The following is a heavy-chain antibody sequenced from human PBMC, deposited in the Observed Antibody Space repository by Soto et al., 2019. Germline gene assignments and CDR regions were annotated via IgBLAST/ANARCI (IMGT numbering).Heavy chain of an antibody. J-gene: IGHJ3*02. CDR2: ISAYNGNT. CDR3: ARPDCSSTSCLDAFDI. CDR1: GYTFTIYG. V-gene: IGHV1-18*01. Sequence: ASVKVSCKASGYTFTIYGISWVLQAPGQGLEWMGWISAYNGNTNYAQKLQGRVTMTTDTSTSTAYMELRSLRSDDTAVYYCARPDCSSTSCLDAFDIWGQGTMVTVSS. D-gene: IGHD2-2*01.